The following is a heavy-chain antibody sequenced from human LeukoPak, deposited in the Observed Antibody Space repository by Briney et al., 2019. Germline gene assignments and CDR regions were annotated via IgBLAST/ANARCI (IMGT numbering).Heavy chain of an antibody. CDR3: ARHHPYCSSTSCYGFDY. J-gene: IGHJ4*02. CDR2: IYYSGST. V-gene: IGHV4-59*08. Sequence: SETLSLTCTVSGGSISSYYWSWIRQPPGKGLEWIGYIYYSGSTNYNPSLKSRVTISVDTSKNQFSLKLSSVTAADTAVYYCARHHPYCSSTSCYGFDYWGQGTLVTVSS. CDR1: GGSISSYY. D-gene: IGHD2-2*01.